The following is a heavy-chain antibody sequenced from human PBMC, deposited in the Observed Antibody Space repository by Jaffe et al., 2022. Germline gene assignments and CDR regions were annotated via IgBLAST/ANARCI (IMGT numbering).Heavy chain of an antibody. J-gene: IGHJ1*01. D-gene: IGHD2-15*01. CDR3: ARDSSLGYCSGGSCYNDRGYFQH. CDR1: GYTFTSYA. CDR2: INAGNGNT. V-gene: IGHV1-3*01. Sequence: QVQLVQSGAEVKKPGASVKVSCKASGYTFTSYAMHWVRQAPGQRLEWMGWINAGNGNTKYSQKFQGRVTITRDTSASTAYMELSSLRSEDTAVYYCARDSSLGYCSGGSCYNDRGYFQHWGQGTLVTVSS.